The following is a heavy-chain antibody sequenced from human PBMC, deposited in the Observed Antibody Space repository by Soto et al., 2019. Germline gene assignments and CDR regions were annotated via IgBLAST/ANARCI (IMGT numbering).Heavy chain of an antibody. Sequence: SVKVSCKASGFTFTHSAMQWVRQARGQRLEWIGWIVVGSGNTNYAQKFQERVTITRDMSTSTAYMELSSLRSEDTAVYYCAAGPHTQYSGSYYLGAFDIWGQGTMVTVSS. CDR1: GFTFTHSA. CDR3: AAGPHTQYSGSYYLGAFDI. CDR2: IVVGSGNT. J-gene: IGHJ3*02. D-gene: IGHD1-26*01. V-gene: IGHV1-58*02.